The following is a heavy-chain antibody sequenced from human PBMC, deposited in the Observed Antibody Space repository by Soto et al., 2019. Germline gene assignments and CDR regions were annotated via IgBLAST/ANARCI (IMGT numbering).Heavy chain of an antibody. CDR2: VIYEGSHR. V-gene: IGHV3-30*18. D-gene: IGHD6-19*01. Sequence: QVQLVQSGGGLVQPGRALRLSCAASGFDFSKYGLHWVRQTPGKGLEWVAFVIYEGSHRDHVDSVKGRFTVSRDNSKNMLYLQMNSLRPEDTAVYYCAKDITVAGAPIYKTGLDVWGQGTTVTVSS. J-gene: IGHJ6*02. CDR3: AKDITVAGAPIYKTGLDV. CDR1: GFDFSKYG.